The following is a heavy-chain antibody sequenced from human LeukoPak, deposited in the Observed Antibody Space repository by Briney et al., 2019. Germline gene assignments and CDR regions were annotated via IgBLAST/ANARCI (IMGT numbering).Heavy chain of an antibody. Sequence: GESLKISCKGSGYSFPNYWIGWGRRMPGKGLGWMGIIYPGDSDTTYKPSFQGQVTISADKSISTAYLQWSSLKASDTAMYYCARSRAEKVPVWGSYRHHDAFDIWGQGTRVTVSP. CDR1: GYSFPNYW. CDR2: IYPGDSDT. CDR3: ARSRAEKVPVWGSYRHHDAFDI. V-gene: IGHV5-51*01. J-gene: IGHJ3*02. D-gene: IGHD3-16*02.